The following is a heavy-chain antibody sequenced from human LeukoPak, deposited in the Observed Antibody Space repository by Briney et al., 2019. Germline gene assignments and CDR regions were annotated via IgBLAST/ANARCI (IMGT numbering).Heavy chain of an antibody. D-gene: IGHD6-25*01. J-gene: IGHJ6*02. Sequence: SVTVSLTCTVSGGSISTYYWSWIRQPPGKGLEWIGYIYYSWSKNYNPSLKSRVTISVDTSKNQFSLKLSSVTAADTAVYYCARRGLGPVDGMDVWGQGTTVSVS. CDR1: GGSISTYY. V-gene: IGHV4-59*08. CDR2: IYYSWSK. CDR3: ARRGLGPVDGMDV.